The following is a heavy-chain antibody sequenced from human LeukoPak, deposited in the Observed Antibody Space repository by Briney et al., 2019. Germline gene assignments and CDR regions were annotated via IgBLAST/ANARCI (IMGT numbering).Heavy chain of an antibody. V-gene: IGHV3-30*02. D-gene: IGHD5-12*01. Sequence: GGSPRLSCAASGFTFSSYGMHWVRQAPGKGLEWVAFIRYDGSNKYYADSVKGRFTISRDNSKNTLYLQMNSLRAEDTAAYYCARPAGYDFAFDIWGQGTMVTVSS. CDR1: GFTFSSYG. CDR3: ARPAGYDFAFDI. J-gene: IGHJ3*02. CDR2: IRYDGSNK.